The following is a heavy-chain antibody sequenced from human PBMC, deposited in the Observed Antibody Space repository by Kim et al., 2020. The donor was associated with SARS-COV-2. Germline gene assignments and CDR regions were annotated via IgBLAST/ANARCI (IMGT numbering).Heavy chain of an antibody. V-gene: IGHV1-3*01. CDR1: GYTFTSYA. D-gene: IGHD3-3*01. Sequence: ASVKVSCKASGYTFTSYAMHWVRQAPGQRLEWMGWINAGNGNTKYSQKFQGRVTITRDTSASTAYMELSSLRSEDTAVYYCARDQRFLEWLQSYYFDYWGQGTLVTVSS. CDR2: INAGNGNT. CDR3: ARDQRFLEWLQSYYFDY. J-gene: IGHJ4*02.